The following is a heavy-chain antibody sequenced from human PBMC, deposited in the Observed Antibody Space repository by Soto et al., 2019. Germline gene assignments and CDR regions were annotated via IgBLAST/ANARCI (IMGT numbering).Heavy chain of an antibody. CDR2: ISGSGGST. CDR1: GFTFSSYA. D-gene: IGHD6-6*01. Sequence: GGSLRLSCAASGFTFSSYAMSWVRQAPGKGLEWVSAISGSGGSTYYADAVKGRFTISRDNSKNTLYLQMNSLGAEDTAVYYGAKGKYSSSAFDYWGQGTLVTVSS. J-gene: IGHJ4*02. CDR3: AKGKYSSSAFDY. V-gene: IGHV3-23*01.